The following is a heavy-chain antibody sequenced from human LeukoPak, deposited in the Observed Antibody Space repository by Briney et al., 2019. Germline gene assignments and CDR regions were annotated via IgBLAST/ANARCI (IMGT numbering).Heavy chain of an antibody. J-gene: IGHJ4*02. CDR2: IRYDGSNK. Sequence: GGSLRLSCAASGFTFSSYSMNWVRQAPGKGLEWVAFIRYDGSNKYYADSVKGRFTISRDNSKNTLYLQMNSLRAEDTAVYYCAKDLNYYDSSGYYGGVDYWGQGTLVTVSS. V-gene: IGHV3-30*02. CDR1: GFTFSSYS. CDR3: AKDLNYYDSSGYYGGVDY. D-gene: IGHD3-22*01.